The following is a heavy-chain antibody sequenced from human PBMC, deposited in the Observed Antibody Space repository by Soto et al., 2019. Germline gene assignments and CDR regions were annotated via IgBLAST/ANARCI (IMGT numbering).Heavy chain of an antibody. J-gene: IGHJ6*02. CDR1: GGSISSSSYY. D-gene: IGHD3-22*01. V-gene: IGHV4-39*01. Sequence: SETLSLTCTVSGGSISSSSYYWGWIRRPPGKGLEWIGSIYYSGSTYYNPSLKSRVTISVDTSKNQFSLKLSSVTAADTAVYYCARTDYYDSSGYRVNYGMDVWGQGTTVTVSS. CDR2: IYYSGST. CDR3: ARTDYYDSSGYRVNYGMDV.